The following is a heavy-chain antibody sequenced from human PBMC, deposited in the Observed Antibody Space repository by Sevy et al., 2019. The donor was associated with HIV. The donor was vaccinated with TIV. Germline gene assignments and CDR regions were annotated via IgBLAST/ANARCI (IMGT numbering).Heavy chain of an antibody. CDR3: ARSHFASRGYSPLFYYGMDV. V-gene: IGHV1-69*13. CDR2: FIPMFDTP. J-gene: IGHJ6*02. D-gene: IGHD3-22*01. Sequence: ASVKVSCKASGGTFRNSAFSWVRQAPGQGLEWMGGFIPMFDTPHSAQKFQGRVTLTADGSTSTAYMELTSLRSEDTAVYYCARSHFASRGYSPLFYYGMDVWGQGTTVTVSS. CDR1: GGTFRNSA.